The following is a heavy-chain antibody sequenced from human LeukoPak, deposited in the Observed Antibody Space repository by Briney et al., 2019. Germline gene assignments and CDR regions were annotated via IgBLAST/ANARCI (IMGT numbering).Heavy chain of an antibody. Sequence: GGSLRLSCLASGFTPKYYALNWVRQAPGKGLEWVSGISGGGDATDYADSVKSRFTISRDNSKNTVYLQMNSLQTDDTAVYYCTAIVGATKTLDCWGQGTLVTVSS. J-gene: IGHJ4*02. V-gene: IGHV3-23*01. CDR2: ISGGGDAT. D-gene: IGHD1-26*01. CDR3: TAIVGATKTLDC. CDR1: GFTPKYYA.